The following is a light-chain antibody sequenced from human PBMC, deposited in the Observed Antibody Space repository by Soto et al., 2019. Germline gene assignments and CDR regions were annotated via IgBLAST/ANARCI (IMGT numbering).Light chain of an antibody. CDR1: SGDVGNYNL. CDR2: EVS. J-gene: IGLJ3*02. V-gene: IGLV2-23*02. CDR3: CAYAGGSVYVL. Sequence: QSALTQPASVSGSPGQSITISCTGTSGDVGNYNLVSWYQQHPGKAPHLMIYEVSKRPSGVSNRFSGSKSGNTASLTISGLQAEDEADYYCCAYAGGSVYVLFGGGTKLTAL.